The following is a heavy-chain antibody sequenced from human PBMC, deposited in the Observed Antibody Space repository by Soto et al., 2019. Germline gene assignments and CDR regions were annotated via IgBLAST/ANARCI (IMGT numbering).Heavy chain of an antibody. CDR3: ATQRGGGGY. V-gene: IGHV3-53*01. J-gene: IGHJ4*02. CDR1: GFTVSNNY. D-gene: IGHD6-25*01. CDR2: IYSGGYT. Sequence: EVQLVESGGGLIQPGGSLRLSCAVSGFTVSNNYMSWVRQAPGKGLEGVSVIYSGGYTAYGDSVKGRFTISRDNSKNTPYLQRNSLGPEGRAGFWWATQRGGGGYWGQGTLVTVSS.